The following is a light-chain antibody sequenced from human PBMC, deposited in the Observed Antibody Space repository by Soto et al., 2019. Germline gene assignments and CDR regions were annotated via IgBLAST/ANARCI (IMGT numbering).Light chain of an antibody. V-gene: IGKV3-15*01. J-gene: IGKJ2*01. CDR2: GAA. Sequence: EIVMTQSPVTLSVSPGERVTLSCRASESIAGRLAWYQQKPGQAPRLLIYGAATRVTGIPARFSGSGSGTDFTLTISSLQSEDFAVYYCQQYNNWPPYTFGQGTKLEI. CDR1: ESIAGR. CDR3: QQYNNWPPYT.